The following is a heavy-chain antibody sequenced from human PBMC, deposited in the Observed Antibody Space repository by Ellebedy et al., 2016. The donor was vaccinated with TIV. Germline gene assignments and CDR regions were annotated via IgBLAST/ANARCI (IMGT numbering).Heavy chain of an antibody. CDR1: AGSFTDHY. D-gene: IGHD3-22*01. V-gene: IGHV4-59*11. CDR2: IYYTGST. J-gene: IGHJ4*02. CDR3: ARGTDTSGYYSRFDF. Sequence: SETLSLXXTVSAGSFTDHYCSWIRQPPGGGLEWIGYIYYTGSTNYSPSLKSRVTMSVDRTKNQFSLKLSSVTAADTAVYYCARGTDTSGYYSRFDFWGQGTLVTVSS.